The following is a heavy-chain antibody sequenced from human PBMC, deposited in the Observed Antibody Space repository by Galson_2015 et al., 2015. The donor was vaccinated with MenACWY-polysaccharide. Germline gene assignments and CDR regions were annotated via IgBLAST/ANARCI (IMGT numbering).Heavy chain of an antibody. Sequence: SLRLSCAASGFTFSSYAIHWVRQAPGKGLEWVAVISYDGINKYYADSVKGRFTISRDNSKYTVYLQMNSLRAGDTTVYYCARDYCDRITCSGMDVWGQGTTVTVSS. CDR2: ISYDGINK. J-gene: IGHJ6*02. CDR3: ARDYCDRITCSGMDV. V-gene: IGHV3-30-3*01. CDR1: GFTFSSYA. D-gene: IGHD2/OR15-2a*01.